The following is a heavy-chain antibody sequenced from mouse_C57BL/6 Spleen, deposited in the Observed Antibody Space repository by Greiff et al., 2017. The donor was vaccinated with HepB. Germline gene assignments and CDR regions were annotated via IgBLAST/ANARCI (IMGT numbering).Heavy chain of an antibody. CDR2: IDPSDSYT. CDR1: GYTFTSYW. J-gene: IGHJ1*03. CDR3: ARGIYYYGSSPWYFDV. Sequence: VQLQQPGAELVRPGTSVKLSCKASGYTFTSYWMHWVKQRPGQGLEWIGVIDPSDSYTNYNQKFKGKATLTVDTSSSTAYMQLSSLTSEDSAVYYCARGIYYYGSSPWYFDVWGTGTTVTVSS. D-gene: IGHD1-1*01. V-gene: IGHV1-59*01.